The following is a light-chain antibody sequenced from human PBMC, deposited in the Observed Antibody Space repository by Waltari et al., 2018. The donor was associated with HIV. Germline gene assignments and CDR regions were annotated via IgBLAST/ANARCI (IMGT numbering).Light chain of an antibody. V-gene: IGKV1-5*03. CDR2: KAS. CDR1: QSISSW. J-gene: IGKJ2*01. Sequence: DIQMTQSPSTLSASVGDRVTITCRASQSISSWLAWYQQKPGKAPKLLIYKASSLESGVPSRFSGSGSGTKFTLTISSLQPDDFATYYCQQYNSSPSFGQGTKLEIK. CDR3: QQYNSSPS.